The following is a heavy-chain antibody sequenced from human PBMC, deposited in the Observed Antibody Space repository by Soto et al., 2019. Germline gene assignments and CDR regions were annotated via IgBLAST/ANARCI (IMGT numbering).Heavy chain of an antibody. V-gene: IGHV4-59*08. CDR3: ARGRRYYDILTGYYLSYYFDY. CDR2: IYYSGST. J-gene: IGHJ4*02. D-gene: IGHD3-9*01. CDR1: GGSISSYY. Sequence: SETLSLTCTVSGGSISSYYWSWIRQPPGKGLEWIGYIYYSGSTNYNPSLKSRVTISVDTSKNQFSLKLSSVTAADTAVYYCARGRRYYDILTGYYLSYYFDYWGQGTLVTVSS.